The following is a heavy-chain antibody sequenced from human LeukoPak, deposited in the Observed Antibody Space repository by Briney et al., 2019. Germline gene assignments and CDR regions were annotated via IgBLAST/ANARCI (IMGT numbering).Heavy chain of an antibody. V-gene: IGHV4-59*08. CDR2: IYYSGST. J-gene: IGHJ4*02. CDR3: ARSPAMEDFDY. Sequence: SETLSLTYTVSGGSISSYYWSWIRQPPGKGLEWIGYIYYSGSTNYNPSLKSRVTISVDTSKNQFSLKLSSVTAADTAVYYCARSPAMEDFDYWGQGTLVTVSS. D-gene: IGHD5-18*01. CDR1: GGSISSYY.